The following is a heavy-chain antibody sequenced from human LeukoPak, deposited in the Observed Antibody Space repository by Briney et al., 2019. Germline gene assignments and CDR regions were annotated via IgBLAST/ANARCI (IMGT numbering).Heavy chain of an antibody. Sequence: GGSLRLSCAVSGFTFSSYEMNWVRQAPGKGLEWVSYVSSRGTTIYYVDSVKGRFTISRDNAKNSLYLQMNSLRAEDTALYYCARVRSGLHMDVWGQGTTVTVSS. D-gene: IGHD2-15*01. CDR1: GFTFSSYE. CDR2: VSSRGTTI. V-gene: IGHV3-48*03. CDR3: ARVRSGLHMDV. J-gene: IGHJ6*02.